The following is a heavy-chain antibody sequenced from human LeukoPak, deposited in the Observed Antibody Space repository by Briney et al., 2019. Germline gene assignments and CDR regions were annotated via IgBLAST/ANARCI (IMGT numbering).Heavy chain of an antibody. J-gene: IGHJ6*03. Sequence: GGSLRLSCAASGFTFRIYSMNWVRQAPGKGLEWVSSISNDGNYIYYADSVKGRFTISRDNAKNSLYLQMNSLRAEDTAVYYCARDLRYCSSTSCYFYYYYMDVWGKGTTVTVSS. CDR1: GFTFRIYS. V-gene: IGHV3-21*01. CDR3: ARDLRYCSSTSCYFYYYYMDV. D-gene: IGHD2-2*01. CDR2: ISNDGNYI.